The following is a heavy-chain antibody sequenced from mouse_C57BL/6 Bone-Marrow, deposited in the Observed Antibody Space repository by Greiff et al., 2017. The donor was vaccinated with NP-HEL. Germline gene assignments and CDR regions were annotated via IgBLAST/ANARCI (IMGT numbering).Heavy chain of an antibody. CDR3: AIATMVTTDFDY. Sequence: QVQLQQPGAELVKPGASVKVSCKASGYTFTSYWMHWVKQRPGQGLEWIGRIHPSDSDTNSNQKFKGKATLTVDKSSSTAYMQLSRLTSEDSAVDYCAIATMVTTDFDYWGQGTTLTVSS. CDR1: GYTFTSYW. CDR2: IHPSDSDT. D-gene: IGHD2-2*01. V-gene: IGHV1-74*01. J-gene: IGHJ2*01.